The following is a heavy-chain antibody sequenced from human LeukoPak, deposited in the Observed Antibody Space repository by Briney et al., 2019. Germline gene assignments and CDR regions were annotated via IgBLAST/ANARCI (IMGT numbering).Heavy chain of an antibody. V-gene: IGHV4-59*01. CDR1: GGSISSYY. CDR2: IYYSGST. CDR3: ARERAYSSSSAYYYYYMDV. J-gene: IGHJ6*03. D-gene: IGHD6-6*01. Sequence: SETLSLTCTVSGGSISSYYWSWIRQPPGKGLEWIGYIYYSGSTNYNPSLKRRVTISVDTSKNQFSLKLSSVTAADTAVYYCARERAYSSSSAYYYYYMDVWGKGTTVTVSS.